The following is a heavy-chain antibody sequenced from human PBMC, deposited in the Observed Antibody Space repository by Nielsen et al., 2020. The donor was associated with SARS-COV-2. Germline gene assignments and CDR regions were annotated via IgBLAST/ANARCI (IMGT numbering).Heavy chain of an antibody. CDR2: MNPNSGNT. J-gene: IGHJ5*02. V-gene: IGHV1-8*01. Sequence: ASVKVSCKASGYTFTSYDINWVRQATGQGLEWMGWMNPNSGNTGYAQKLQGRVTMTTDTSTSTAYMELRSLRSDDTAVYYCARDWGDGYNNNNWFDPWGQGTLVTVSS. CDR1: GYTFTSYD. CDR3: ARDWGDGYNNNNWFDP. D-gene: IGHD5-24*01.